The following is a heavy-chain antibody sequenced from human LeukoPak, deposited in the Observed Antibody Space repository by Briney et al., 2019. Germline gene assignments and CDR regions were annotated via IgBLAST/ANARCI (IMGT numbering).Heavy chain of an antibody. CDR3: ARHYYDSSGYYAFFDY. D-gene: IGHD3-22*01. J-gene: IGHJ4*02. CDR2: IYYSGST. V-gene: IGHV4-30-4*08. CDR1: GGSISSGDYY. Sequence: SSQTLSLTCTVSGGSISSGDYYWSWIRQPPGKGLEWIGYIYYSGSTYYNPSLKSRVTISVDTSKNQFSLKLSSVTAADTAVYYCARHYYDSSGYYAFFDYWGQGTLVTVSS.